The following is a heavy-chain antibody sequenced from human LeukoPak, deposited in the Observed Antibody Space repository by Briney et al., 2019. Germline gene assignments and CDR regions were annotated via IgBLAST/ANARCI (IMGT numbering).Heavy chain of an antibody. Sequence: SETLSLTCTVSGGSISSYYWSWIRQPPGKGLEWIGEINHSGSTNYNPSLKSRVTISVDTSKNQFSLKLSSVTAADTAVYYCARGYGDYRFDYWGQGTLVTVSS. J-gene: IGHJ4*02. V-gene: IGHV4-34*01. CDR1: GGSISSYY. CDR3: ARGYGDYRFDY. D-gene: IGHD4-17*01. CDR2: INHSGST.